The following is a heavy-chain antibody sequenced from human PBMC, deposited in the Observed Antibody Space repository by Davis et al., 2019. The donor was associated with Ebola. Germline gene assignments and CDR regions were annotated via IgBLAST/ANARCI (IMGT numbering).Heavy chain of an antibody. CDR3: ARDQDGGYAWPDAYYGMDV. CDR1: GYTFTAYG. D-gene: IGHD5-12*01. V-gene: IGHV1-18*04. CDR2: VSAYTGDT. J-gene: IGHJ6*02. Sequence: ASVKVSCKASGYTFTAYGISWVRQTPGQGLEWVGWVSAYTGDTKSAQKVQGRITMTTDTLTGTAYMELRSLRSDDTALYYCARDQDGGYAWPDAYYGMDVWGQGTTVTVSS.